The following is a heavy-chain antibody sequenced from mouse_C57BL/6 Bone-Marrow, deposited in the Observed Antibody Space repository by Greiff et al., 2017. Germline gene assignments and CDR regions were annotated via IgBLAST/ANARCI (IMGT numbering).Heavy chain of an antibody. D-gene: IGHD6-1*01. V-gene: IGHV1-15*01. J-gene: IGHJ4*01. CDR1: GYTFTDYE. CDR2: IDPETGGS. CDR3: TSDLYYYAMDY. Sequence: LVESGAELVRPGASVTLSCKASGYTFTDYEMHWVKQTPVHGLEWIGAIDPETGGSAYNQKFKGKAILTADKSSSTAYMELRSLASEDSAVYYCTSDLYYYAMDYWGQGTSVTVSS.